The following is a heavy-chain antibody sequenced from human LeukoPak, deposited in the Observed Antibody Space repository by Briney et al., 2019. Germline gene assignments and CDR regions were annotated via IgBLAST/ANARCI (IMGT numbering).Heavy chain of an antibody. D-gene: IGHD1-1*01. V-gene: IGHV1-8*01. CDR3: ATPTQLYYYDGMDV. J-gene: IGHJ6*02. CDR1: GYIFTSYD. Sequence: GSVKASCKASGYIFTSYDINWVRQATGHGLEGMGWMNPNSGNTGYAQKFQGRATMTRNTSISTAYMELSSLRSEDTAVYYCATPTQLYYYDGMDVWGQGTTVTVSS. CDR2: MNPNSGNT.